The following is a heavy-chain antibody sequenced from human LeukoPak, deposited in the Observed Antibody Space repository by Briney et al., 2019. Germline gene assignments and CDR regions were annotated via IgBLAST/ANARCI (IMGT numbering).Heavy chain of an antibody. J-gene: IGHJ4*02. CDR2: SSSSGSTI. Sequence: RSGGSLRLSCAASGFTLSDYYMSWIRQAPGKGLEWVSYSSSSGSTIYYADSVKGRFAISRDNAKNSLYLQMNSLRAEVTAVYYCARRRDFIDYWGQGTLVTVSS. D-gene: IGHD3/OR15-3a*01. CDR1: GFTLSDYY. CDR3: ARRRDFIDY. V-gene: IGHV3-11*01.